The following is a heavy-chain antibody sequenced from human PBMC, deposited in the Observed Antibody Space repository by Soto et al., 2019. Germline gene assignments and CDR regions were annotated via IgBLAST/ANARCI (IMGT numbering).Heavy chain of an antibody. CDR3: ARDSEEETDYHGSGSYGFDK. V-gene: IGHV3-30-3*01. Sequence: QLVESGGGVVHPGTSLRLSCEASGSTFSTYAMHWVRQAPGKGLEWVAVISFDGSNKYYADFVKGRFTISRDNSKNTLYMQMQSLRAEDTAVYYCARDSEEETDYHGSGSYGFDKWGQGTLVTVSS. D-gene: IGHD3-10*01. J-gene: IGHJ4*02. CDR1: GSTFSTYA. CDR2: ISFDGSNK.